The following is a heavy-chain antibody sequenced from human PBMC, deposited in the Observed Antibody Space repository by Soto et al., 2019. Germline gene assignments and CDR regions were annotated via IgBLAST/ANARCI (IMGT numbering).Heavy chain of an antibody. V-gene: IGHV4-59*01. J-gene: IGHJ5*02. CDR2: IYYSGST. CDR1: GGSISSYY. CDR3: APALVVPAANWFDP. Sequence: PXATLSLTCTVSGGSISSYYLSWIRQPPGKGLEWIGYIYYSGSTNYNPSLKSRVTISVDTSKNQFSLKLSSVTAADTAVYYCAPALVVPAANWFDPWGQGTLVTVSS. D-gene: IGHD2-2*01.